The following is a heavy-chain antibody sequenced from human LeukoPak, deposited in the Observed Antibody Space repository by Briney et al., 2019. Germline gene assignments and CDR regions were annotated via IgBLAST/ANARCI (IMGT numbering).Heavy chain of an antibody. D-gene: IGHD3-10*01. J-gene: IGHJ4*02. V-gene: IGHV3-23*01. CDR3: AKDLKPDGFGDVDY. CDR1: GFDFSTYT. CDR2: IYPSGSST. Sequence: PGGSLRLSCAASGFDFSTYTMIWFRQAPGKRLEWASEIYPSGSSTFYADSVKGRFTISRDNSKNTLFLHMASLRAEDTALYYCAKDLKPDGFGDVDYWGQGTLVAVSS.